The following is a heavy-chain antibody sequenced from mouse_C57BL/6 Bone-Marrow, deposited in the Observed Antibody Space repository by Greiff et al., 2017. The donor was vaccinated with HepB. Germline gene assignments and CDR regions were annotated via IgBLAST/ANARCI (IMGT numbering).Heavy chain of an antibody. V-gene: IGHV5-6*01. CDR3: ASPYYYGSSYDWYFDV. CDR2: LSSGGSYT. Sequence: EVKLVESGGDLVKPGGSLKLSCAASGFTFSSYGMSWVRPTPDKRLEWVATLSSGGSYTYYPDSVKGRFTISRDNAKNTLYLQMSSLKSEDTAMYYCASPYYYGSSYDWYFDVWGTGTTVTVSS. J-gene: IGHJ1*03. CDR1: GFTFSSYG. D-gene: IGHD1-1*01.